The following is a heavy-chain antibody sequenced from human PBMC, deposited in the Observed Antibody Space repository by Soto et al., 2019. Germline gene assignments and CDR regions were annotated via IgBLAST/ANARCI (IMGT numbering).Heavy chain of an antibody. V-gene: IGHV4-4*07. Sequence: QVHLQESGPGLVKPSGTLSLICTVSGNSMFNYYWSWIRQPAGKGLEWIGRVYTDGTAIYKPALKIRVTMSVDMSKNQLSLNVDTVTAEDTAVYYCAKGRFVDGDYMHHVMDVWGQGATVIVS. CDR2: VYTDGTA. D-gene: IGHD4-17*01. CDR3: AKGRFVDGDYMHHVMDV. J-gene: IGHJ6*02. CDR1: GNSMFNYY.